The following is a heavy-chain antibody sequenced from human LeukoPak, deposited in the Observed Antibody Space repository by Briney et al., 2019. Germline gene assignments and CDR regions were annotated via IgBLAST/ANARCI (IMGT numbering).Heavy chain of an antibody. CDR3: ASGYYYDSSGYCDY. Sequence: SVKVSCKASGYTFTSYGISWVRQAPGQGLEWMGRIIPIFGTANYAQKFQGRVTITTDESTSTAYMELSSLRSEDTAVYYCASGYYYDSSGYCDYWGQGTLVTVSS. D-gene: IGHD3-22*01. CDR1: GYTFTSYG. CDR2: IIPIFGTA. J-gene: IGHJ4*02. V-gene: IGHV1-69*05.